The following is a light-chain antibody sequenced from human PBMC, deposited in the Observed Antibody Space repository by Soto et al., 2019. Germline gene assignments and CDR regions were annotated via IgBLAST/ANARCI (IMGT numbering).Light chain of an antibody. CDR3: QHYDRWPVT. CDR1: QSVTTN. J-gene: IGKJ4*01. CDR2: GAS. V-gene: IGKV3-15*01. Sequence: EVVMTQSPATLSVSPGXRVTFSCRASQSVTTNLAWYQHKPGQSPRLLISGASTGASGIPPRFSGSGSGTEFTLTIDRLQSADFAVYYCQHYDRWPVTFGGGTKV.